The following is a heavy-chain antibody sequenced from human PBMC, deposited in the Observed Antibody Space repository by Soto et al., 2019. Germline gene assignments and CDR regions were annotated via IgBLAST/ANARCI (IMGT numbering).Heavy chain of an antibody. V-gene: IGHV1-18*04. CDR1: GYTFTSYG. J-gene: IGHJ6*02. CDR3: ARDLYPRNGGGDCSKYYYYYGMDV. D-gene: IGHD2-21*02. Sequence: ASVQVSCKASGYTFTSYGISGVRQAPGERREWMGWISAYNGNTNYAQKLQGRVTMTTDTSTSTAYMELRSLRSDDTAVYYCARDLYPRNGGGDCSKYYYYYGMDVWGQGTTVTVSS. CDR2: ISAYNGNT.